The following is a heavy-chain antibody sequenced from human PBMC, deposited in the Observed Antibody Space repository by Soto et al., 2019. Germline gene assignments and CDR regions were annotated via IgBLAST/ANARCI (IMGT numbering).Heavy chain of an antibody. CDR3: ARAYSYHFDY. Sequence: QVQLVESGGGLVKPGGSLRLSCAASGFTFSDYYMSWLRQAPGTGLDWVSYITSSSGYTNYPDSVKGRFTISRDNAKNSLYLQMNSLRAEDTAVYYCARAYSYHFDYWGQVTLVTVSS. D-gene: IGHD5-18*01. V-gene: IGHV3-11*05. CDR2: ITSSSGYT. J-gene: IGHJ4*02. CDR1: GFTFSDYY.